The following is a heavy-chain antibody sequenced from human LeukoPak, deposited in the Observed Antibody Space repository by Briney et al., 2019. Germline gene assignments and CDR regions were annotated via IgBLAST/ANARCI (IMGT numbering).Heavy chain of an antibody. V-gene: IGHV1-2*02. CDR2: INPNSGGT. J-gene: IGHJ5*02. D-gene: IGHD4-11*01. CDR3: ARETVAGDNWFDP. Sequence: GASVKVSCKASGYTFTGYYMHWVRQAPGQGLEWMGWINPNSGGTNYAQKFQGRVTMTRDTSISTAYMELSRLRSDDTAVYYCARETVAGDNWFDPWGQGTLVTVSS. CDR1: GYTFTGYY.